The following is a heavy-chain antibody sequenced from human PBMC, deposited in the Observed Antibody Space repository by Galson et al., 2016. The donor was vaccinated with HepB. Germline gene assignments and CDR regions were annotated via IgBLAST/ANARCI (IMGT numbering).Heavy chain of an antibody. V-gene: IGHV1-18*01. D-gene: IGHD3-16*02. CDR3: ATYDVSLGDYNAFDF. CDR2: ISTYNGNT. Sequence: SVKVSCKASGYHFLNYGISWVRQAPGQGLEWMGWISTYNGNTNSAQTVQDRVTMTTDTSTGTGYLQLRSLTSEDTAVYYCATYDVSLGDYNAFDFWGQGTLVTVSA. J-gene: IGHJ4*02. CDR1: GYHFLNYG.